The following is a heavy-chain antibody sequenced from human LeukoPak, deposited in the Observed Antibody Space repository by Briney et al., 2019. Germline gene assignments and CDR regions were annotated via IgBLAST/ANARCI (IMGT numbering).Heavy chain of an antibody. D-gene: IGHD3-22*01. J-gene: IGHJ4*02. Sequence: AGGSLRLSCAASGFTFSSYAMSWVRQAPGKGLEWVSAISGSGGSTYYADSVKGRFTISRDNSKNTLYLQMNSLRAEDTAVYYCAKYDDSSGYYYLPYWGQGTLVTVSS. CDR1: GFTFSSYA. V-gene: IGHV3-23*01. CDR2: ISGSGGST. CDR3: AKYDDSSGYYYLPY.